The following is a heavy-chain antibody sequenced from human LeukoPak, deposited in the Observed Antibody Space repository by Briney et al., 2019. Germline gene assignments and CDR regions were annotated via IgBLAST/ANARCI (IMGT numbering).Heavy chain of an antibody. V-gene: IGHV1-24*01. CDR2: FDPEDGET. D-gene: IGHD3-3*01. CDR1: GYTLTELS. J-gene: IGHJ6*02. Sequence: ASVKVSCKVSGYTLTELSMHWVRQAPGKGLEWMGGFDPEDGETIYAQKFQGRVTMTEDTSTDTAYMELSSLRSEDTAVYYCARLRFLERDYYYYYGMDVWGQGTTVTVSS. CDR3: ARLRFLERDYYYYYGMDV.